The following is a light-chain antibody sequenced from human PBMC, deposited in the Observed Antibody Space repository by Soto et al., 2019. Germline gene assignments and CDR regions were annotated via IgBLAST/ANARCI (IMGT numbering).Light chain of an antibody. J-gene: IGKJ1*01. CDR1: QSLLYSNGYNY. CDR3: MQALQPPLT. Sequence: DIVMTQSPLSLPVTPGEPASISCRSSQSLLYSNGYNYLDWYLQKPGQSPQLLIYLGSNRASGVPDRFSGSGSGTDFTLKISRVEAEDVGVYYCMQALQPPLTFGQGTKVELK. CDR2: LGS. V-gene: IGKV2-28*01.